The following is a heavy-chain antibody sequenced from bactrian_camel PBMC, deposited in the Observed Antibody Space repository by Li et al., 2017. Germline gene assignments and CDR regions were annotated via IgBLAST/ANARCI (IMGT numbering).Heavy chain of an antibody. D-gene: IGHD5*01. V-gene: IGHV3S1*01. Sequence: QVQLVESGGGSVQAGGSLRLSCAASIYGYSSDCMGWLRQAPGKGLEWVSSSSSGALSLVYADSVKGRFTISRDNAKNTLYLQLNSLKTEDTAMYYCAPRMWGDTWPSGMDSWGKGTQVTVS. CDR1: IYGYSSDC. CDR2: SSSGALSL. J-gene: IGHJ7*01.